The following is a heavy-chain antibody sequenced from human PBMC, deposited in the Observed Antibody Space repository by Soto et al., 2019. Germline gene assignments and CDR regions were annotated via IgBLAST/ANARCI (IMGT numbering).Heavy chain of an antibody. V-gene: IGHV4-30-4*01. CDR2: IYYSGST. CDR1: GGSISNGDYY. D-gene: IGHD3-3*01. CDR3: ARDHNDFWSGSVEY. Sequence: SQTLPLTCTVSGGSISNGDYYRSWIRKPPGKGLEWIGYIYYSGSTYYNPSLKSRVTISVDTSKNQFSLKLSSVTAADTAVYYCARDHNDFWSGSVEYWGQGTLVTVSS. J-gene: IGHJ4*02.